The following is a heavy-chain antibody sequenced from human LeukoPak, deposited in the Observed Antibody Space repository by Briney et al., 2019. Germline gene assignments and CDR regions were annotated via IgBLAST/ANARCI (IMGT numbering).Heavy chain of an antibody. J-gene: IGHJ4*02. V-gene: IGHV3-48*01. CDR1: GFTFRSYS. CDR3: AKDLYYDFWSGYTIAAAPDY. D-gene: IGHD3-3*01. Sequence: GGSLRLSCAASGFTFRSYSMNWVRQAPGKGLEWVSFISGMSSTIYYADSVKGRFTISRDNAKNSVYLQMNSLRAEDTAVYYCAKDLYYDFWSGYTIAAAPDYWGQGTLVTVSS. CDR2: ISGMSSTI.